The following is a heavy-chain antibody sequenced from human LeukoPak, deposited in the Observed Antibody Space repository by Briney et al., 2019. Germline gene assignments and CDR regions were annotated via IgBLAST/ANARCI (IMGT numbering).Heavy chain of an antibody. Sequence: ASVKVSCKASGYTFTGYYMHWVRRAPGQGLEWMGWINPNSGGTNYAQKFQGRVTMTRDTSISTAYMEPSRLRSDDTAVYYCARGYYGSGTPGNWGQGTLVTVSS. D-gene: IGHD3-10*01. CDR2: INPNSGGT. V-gene: IGHV1-2*02. J-gene: IGHJ4*02. CDR1: GYTFTGYY. CDR3: ARGYYGSGTPGN.